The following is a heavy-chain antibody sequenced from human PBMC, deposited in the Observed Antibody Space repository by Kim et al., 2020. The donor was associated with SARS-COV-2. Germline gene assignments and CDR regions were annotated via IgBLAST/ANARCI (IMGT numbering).Heavy chain of an antibody. CDR2: VHRSGTT. J-gene: IGHJ4*02. Sequence: SETLSLTCSVSVGSVNAFSYFWAWIRQSPDKGLEWIGTVHRSGTTFYNPSLKNRVTVSADTSKNQFSLNLTSLTASDTAIYYCARRDTYTFDYWGQGAVVTVSA. V-gene: IGHV4-39*01. CDR1: VGSVNAFSYF. D-gene: IGHD5-18*01. CDR3: ARRDTYTFDY.